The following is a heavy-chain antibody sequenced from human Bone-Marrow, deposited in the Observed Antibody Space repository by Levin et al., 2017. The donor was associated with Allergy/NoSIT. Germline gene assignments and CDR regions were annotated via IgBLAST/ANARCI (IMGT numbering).Heavy chain of an antibody. V-gene: IGHV3-30*18. CDR2: ISYDGSNK. J-gene: IGHJ4*02. CDR1: GFTFSSYG. D-gene: IGHD6-6*01. CDR3: AKGGYSSSTCKPDY. Sequence: GGSLRLSCAASGFTFSSYGMHWVRQAPGKGLEWVAVISYDGSNKYYADSVKGRFTISRDNSKNTLYLQMNSLRAEDTAVYYCAKGGYSSSTCKPDYWGQGTLVTVSS.